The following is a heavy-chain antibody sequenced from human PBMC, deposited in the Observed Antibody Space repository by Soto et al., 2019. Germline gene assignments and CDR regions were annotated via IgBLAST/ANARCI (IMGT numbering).Heavy chain of an antibody. Sequence: PSETLSLTCTVSDGSISSYYWSWIRQPPGKGLECIGYISYSGSTKYNPSLKNRVTILRDTSKNQFSLKLGSVTAADTAVYYCARPARRDGYNSFDYWGQGTLVTVSS. V-gene: IGHV4-59*01. CDR3: ARPARRDGYNSFDY. J-gene: IGHJ4*02. CDR2: ISYSGST. CDR1: DGSISSYY. D-gene: IGHD5-12*01.